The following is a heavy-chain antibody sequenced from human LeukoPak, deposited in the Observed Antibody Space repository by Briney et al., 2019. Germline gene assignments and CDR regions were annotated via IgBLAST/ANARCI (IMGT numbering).Heavy chain of an antibody. D-gene: IGHD6-19*01. Sequence: SETLSLTCTVSGGSISSYYWSWIRQPPGKGLEWIGYIYYSGSTNYNPSLKSRVTISVDTSKNQFSLKLSSVTAADTAVYYCVARAVAGSSYFDYWGQGTLVTVSS. V-gene: IGHV4-59*08. CDR3: VARAVAGSSYFDY. J-gene: IGHJ4*02. CDR1: GGSISSYY. CDR2: IYYSGST.